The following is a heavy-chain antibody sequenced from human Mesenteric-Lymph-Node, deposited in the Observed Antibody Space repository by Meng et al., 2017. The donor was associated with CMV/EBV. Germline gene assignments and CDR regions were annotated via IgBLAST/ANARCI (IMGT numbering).Heavy chain of an antibody. CDR3: ARVNPVVWGAIDI. D-gene: IGHD3-16*01. CDR2: ISSGGSTI. J-gene: IGHJ3*02. Sequence: GESLKISCAASGFTFSSYSMNWVRQAPGKGQEWVSYISSGGSTIYYADSVKGRFTISRDNAKNSLYLQMNSLRAEDTAVYYCARVNPVVWGAIDIWGQGTMVTVSS. CDR1: GFTFSSYS. V-gene: IGHV3-48*04.